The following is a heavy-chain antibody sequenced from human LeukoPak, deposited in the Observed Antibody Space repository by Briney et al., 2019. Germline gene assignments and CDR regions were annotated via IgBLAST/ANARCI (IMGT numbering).Heavy chain of an antibody. CDR2: IKQDGSEK. CDR3: ARVGQQWLVPTFDY. J-gene: IGHJ4*02. D-gene: IGHD6-19*01. CDR1: GFTFSSYW. Sequence: GSLRLSCAASGFTFSSYWMSWVRQAPGKRLEWVANIKQDGSEKYYVDSVKGRFTISRDNAKNSLYLQMNSLRAEDTAVYYCARVGQQWLVPTFDYWGQGTLVTVSS. V-gene: IGHV3-7*01.